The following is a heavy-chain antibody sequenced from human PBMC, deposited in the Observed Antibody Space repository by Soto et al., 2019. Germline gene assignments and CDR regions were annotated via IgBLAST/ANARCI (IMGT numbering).Heavy chain of an antibody. CDR2: ISYDVSNK. D-gene: IGHD2-15*01. CDR3: ARERSKVVTRKDDFDI. CDR1: VFTFVSYA. Sequence: GGSRILSCSSSVFTFVSYAIHWFLQAPGKGLEWVSFISYDVSNKYYAYSVKGGFTISIDNSKDTLYRQMNSLRAEDRDVYYCARERSKVVTRKDDFDIWGQRTLVTVSS. J-gene: IGHJ3*02. V-gene: IGHV3-30-3*01.